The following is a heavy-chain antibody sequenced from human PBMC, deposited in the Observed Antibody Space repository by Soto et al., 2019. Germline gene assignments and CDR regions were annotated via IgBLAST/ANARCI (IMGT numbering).Heavy chain of an antibody. Sequence: QVQLVQSGAEVKKPGSSVKVSCKASGGTFSSYAISWVRQAPGQGLEWMGGIIPIIGTANYAQKFQGRVTITADESTFTAYMELSSLRSEDTAVYHCALGQQLVLDDYSGMDVWGQGTTVTVSS. V-gene: IGHV1-69*12. D-gene: IGHD6-13*01. CDR1: GGTFSSYA. CDR3: ALGQQLVLDDYSGMDV. CDR2: IIPIIGTA. J-gene: IGHJ6*02.